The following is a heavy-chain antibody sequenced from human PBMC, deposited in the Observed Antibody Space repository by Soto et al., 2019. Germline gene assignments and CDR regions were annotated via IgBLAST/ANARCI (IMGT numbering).Heavy chain of an antibody. CDR2: ISSSGSTI. CDR1: GFTFSSYE. J-gene: IGHJ6*02. CDR3: ARARVAGTRGRPSYYYGMDV. Sequence: EVQLVESGGGLVQPGGSLRLSCAASGFTFSSYEMNWVRQAPGKGLEWVSYISSSGSTIYYADSVKGRFTISRDNAKNSLYLQMNSLRAEDTAVYYCARARVAGTRGRPSYYYGMDVWGQGTTVTVSS. D-gene: IGHD6-19*01. V-gene: IGHV3-48*03.